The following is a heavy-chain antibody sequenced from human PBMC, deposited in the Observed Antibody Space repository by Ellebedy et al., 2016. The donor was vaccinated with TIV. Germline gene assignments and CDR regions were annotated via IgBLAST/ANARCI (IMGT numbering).Heavy chain of an antibody. CDR1: GFTFSSSG. D-gene: IGHD6-13*01. V-gene: IGHV3-23*01. J-gene: IGHJ4*02. CDR2: ISGSASST. CDR3: AKLRGSNWYPIFDY. Sequence: GESLKISCAASGFTFSSSGMGWVRQAPGRGLDWVSTISGSASSTYYADSVKGRLSISRDNSKNTLYLQMNSLRAEDTAVYYCAKLRGSNWYPIFDYWGQGTLVTVSS.